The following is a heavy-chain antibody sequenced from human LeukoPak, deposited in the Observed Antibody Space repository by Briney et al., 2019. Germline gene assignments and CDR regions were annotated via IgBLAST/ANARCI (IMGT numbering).Heavy chain of an antibody. Sequence: GGSLRLSCAASGFTFSRYSMNWVRQAPGKGLEWVSSISSSSRYIYYADSVKGRFTISRDNAKNSLYLQMNSLRAEDTAVYYCARGGSDILTQHDYWGQGTLVTVSS. CDR2: ISSSSRYI. D-gene: IGHD3-9*01. J-gene: IGHJ4*02. CDR1: GFTFSRYS. CDR3: ARGGSDILTQHDY. V-gene: IGHV3-21*01.